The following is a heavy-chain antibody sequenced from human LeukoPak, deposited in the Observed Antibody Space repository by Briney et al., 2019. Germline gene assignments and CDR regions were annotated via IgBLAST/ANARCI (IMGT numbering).Heavy chain of an antibody. CDR1: GYLFISYW. J-gene: IGHJ3*02. Sequence: GESLKISCQGSGYLFISYWIGWVRQMPGKGLEWMGIIYPGDSDTRYSPSFQGQVTISVDKSISTAYLQWGSLKASDTAMYYCARSRGRDVFDIWGQGTMVTVSS. CDR3: ARSRGRDVFDI. V-gene: IGHV5-51*01. CDR2: IYPGDSDT. D-gene: IGHD3-16*01.